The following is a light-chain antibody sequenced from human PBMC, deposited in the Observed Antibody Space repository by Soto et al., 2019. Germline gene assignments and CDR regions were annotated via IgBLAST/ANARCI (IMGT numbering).Light chain of an antibody. CDR2: GAS. CDR3: QHYGDSRT. CDR1: QTVSNY. Sequence: EIVLTQSPSTLSLSPGERATLSCRASQTVSNYLAWYQQKPGQAPSLLIYGASNRATGIPDRFSGSGSGTDFTLTINRLEPDDFAVYYCQHYGDSRTFGQGTKVDIK. J-gene: IGKJ1*01. V-gene: IGKV3-20*01.